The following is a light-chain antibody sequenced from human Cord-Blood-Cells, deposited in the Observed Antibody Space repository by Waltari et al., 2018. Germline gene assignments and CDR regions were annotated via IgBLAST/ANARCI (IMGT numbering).Light chain of an antibody. CDR1: SSDVGSYNL. CDR3: CSYAGSVV. Sequence: QSALTQPASVSGSPGQSITISCTGTSSDVGSYNLVSWYQQHPGKAPKPMIYEGSKRPSVVSNRFSGSKSGNTASLTISGLQAEDEADYYCCSYAGSVVFGGGTKLTVL. J-gene: IGLJ2*01. V-gene: IGLV2-23*01. CDR2: EGS.